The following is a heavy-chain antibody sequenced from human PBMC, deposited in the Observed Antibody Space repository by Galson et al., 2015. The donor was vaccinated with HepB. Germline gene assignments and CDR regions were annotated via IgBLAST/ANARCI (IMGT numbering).Heavy chain of an antibody. Sequence: ETLSLTCTVSDGSIRNSNYYWGWIRQPPGKGLEWIGSIFYSGRTYYNPSLESRVTISVDTSKNHFSLKLSSVTAADTAVYYCARDSLIITFGGAYIYYGIDVWGQGTTVTVSS. V-gene: IGHV4-39*07. CDR3: ARDSLIITFGGAYIYYGIDV. CDR2: IFYSGRT. CDR1: DGSIRNSNYY. D-gene: IGHD3-16*01. J-gene: IGHJ6*02.